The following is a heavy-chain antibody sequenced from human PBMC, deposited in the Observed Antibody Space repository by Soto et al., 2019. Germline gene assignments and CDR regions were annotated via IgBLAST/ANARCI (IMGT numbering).Heavy chain of an antibody. D-gene: IGHD3-16*02. J-gene: IGHJ6*02. CDR2: IYHSGST. CDR3: ARDYPSWDYYYGMDV. V-gene: IGHV4-30-2*01. CDR1: GGSISSGGYS. Sequence: SETLSLTCAVSGGSISSGGYSWSWIRQPPGKGLEWIGYIYHSGSTYYNPSLKSRVTISVDRSKNQFSLKLSSVTAADTAVYYCARDYPSWDYYYGMDVWGQGTTVTVSS.